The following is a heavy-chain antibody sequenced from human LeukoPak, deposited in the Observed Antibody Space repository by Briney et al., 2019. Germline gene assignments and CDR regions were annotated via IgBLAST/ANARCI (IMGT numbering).Heavy chain of an antibody. J-gene: IGHJ4*02. Sequence: GGSLRLSCAASGFTFSSYAMSWVRQAPGKGLEWVSAISGSGGSTYYADSAKGRFTISRDNSKNTLYLQMNSVRAEDTAVYYCAKGVGWELTVGLGYYFDYWGQGTLVTVSS. V-gene: IGHV3-23*01. CDR3: AKGVGWELTVGLGYYFDY. CDR2: ISGSGGST. D-gene: IGHD1-26*01. CDR1: GFTFSSYA.